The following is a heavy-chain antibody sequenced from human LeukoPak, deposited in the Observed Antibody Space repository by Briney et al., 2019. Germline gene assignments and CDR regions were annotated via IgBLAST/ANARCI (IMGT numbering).Heavy chain of an antibody. D-gene: IGHD3-16*01. Sequence: GGSLRLSCAASGFTFSSYAMSWVRQAPGKGLEWVSAITGSGVTTYYADSVKGRFTISRDNSKNTLYLQMNSLRAEDTALYYCARFPRLGDYYYYGMDVWGQGTTVTVSS. J-gene: IGHJ6*02. V-gene: IGHV3-23*01. CDR1: GFTFSSYA. CDR3: ARFPRLGDYYYYGMDV. CDR2: ITGSGVTT.